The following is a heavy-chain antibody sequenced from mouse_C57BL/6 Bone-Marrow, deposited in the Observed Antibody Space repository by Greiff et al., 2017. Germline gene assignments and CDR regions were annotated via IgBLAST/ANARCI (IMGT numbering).Heavy chain of an antibody. Sequence: VQLKQSGPELVKPGASVKISCKASGYTFTDYYMNWVKQSHGKSLEWIGDINPNNGGTSYNQKFKGKATLTVDKSSSTAYMELRSLTSEDSAVYYCARSPAYYSNSYAMDYWGQGTSVTVSS. J-gene: IGHJ4*01. CDR2: INPNNGGT. V-gene: IGHV1-26*01. CDR1: GYTFTDYY. CDR3: ARSPAYYSNSYAMDY. D-gene: IGHD2-5*01.